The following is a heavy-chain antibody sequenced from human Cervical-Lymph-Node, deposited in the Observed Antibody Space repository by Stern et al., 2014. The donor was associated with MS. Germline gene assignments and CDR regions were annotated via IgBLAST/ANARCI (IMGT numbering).Heavy chain of an antibody. CDR3: ARGGGLVGYFDY. D-gene: IGHD1-26*01. CDR1: GDTFSSYA. Sequence: VQLVESGAEVKKPGSSVKVSCKSSGDTFSSYAITWVRQLPGQGLAWMEGITPVIETTNYAHKFQVRVTITANKSTNTAYMELMALRSEDTAVYYCARGGGLVGYFDYWGQGTLVSVSS. J-gene: IGHJ4*02. CDR2: ITPVIETT. V-gene: IGHV1-69*06.